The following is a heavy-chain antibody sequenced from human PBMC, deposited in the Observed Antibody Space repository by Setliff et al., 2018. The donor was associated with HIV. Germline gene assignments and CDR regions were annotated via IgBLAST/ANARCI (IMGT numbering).Heavy chain of an antibody. CDR2: INAGNGNT. J-gene: IGHJ6*02. CDR3: AREGGYCSSTSCYKYYYYGMDV. D-gene: IGHD2-2*02. Sequence: ASVKVSCKASGYTFTSYAMHWVRQAPGQRLEWMGWINAGNGNTKYSQKFQGRVTITRDTSASTAYMELSSLRSEDTAVYYCAREGGYCSSTSCYKYYYYGMDVWGQGTTVTVS. V-gene: IGHV1-3*01. CDR1: GYTFTSYA.